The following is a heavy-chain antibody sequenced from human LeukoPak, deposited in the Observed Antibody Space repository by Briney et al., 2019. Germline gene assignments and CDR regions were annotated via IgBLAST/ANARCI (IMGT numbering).Heavy chain of an antibody. V-gene: IGHV3-53*01. J-gene: IGHJ5*02. CDR3: ERDGALRRYNNWFDP. D-gene: IGHD5-18*01. CDR2: IYSGGST. Sequence: GGALRLSCAASGFTVSSNYMSCVREAPGEGVEWVSVIYSGGSTYYAEPVKGRFTISSDNSKNTLYLQMSRLRAEDTAVYYCERDGALRRYNNWFDPWGQGTLVTVSS. CDR1: GFTVSSNY.